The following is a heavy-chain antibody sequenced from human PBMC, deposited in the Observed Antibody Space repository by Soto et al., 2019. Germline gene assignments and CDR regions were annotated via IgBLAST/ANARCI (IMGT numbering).Heavy chain of an antibody. V-gene: IGHV3-72*01. Sequence: EVPLVESGGGLVQPGGSLRLSCAASGFTFSDRYMDWVRQAPGKGLEWVGRRRNKANSHTSEYAGSVKGRFTISRDDSNTSMYLQMNGLKTEDTAVYSCTRLHSIGGKSHSGMDVWGQGTTVTVSS. CDR2: RRNKANSHTS. D-gene: IGHD2-15*01. J-gene: IGHJ6*01. CDR1: GFTFSDRY. CDR3: TRLHSIGGKSHSGMDV.